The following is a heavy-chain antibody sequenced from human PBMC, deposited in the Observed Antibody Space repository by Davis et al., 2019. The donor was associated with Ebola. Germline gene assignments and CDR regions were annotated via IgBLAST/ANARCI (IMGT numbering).Heavy chain of an antibody. Sequence: PGGSLRLSCAASGFTFSSYARSWVRQAPGQGLEWVSSISGTADSTSYADSVKGRFTIFRDNFKNMVYLQMNSLTAEDAAVYYCAKAVRGWGAYNFDYWGQGTLVTVSS. J-gene: IGHJ4*02. D-gene: IGHD3-10*01. CDR3: AKAVRGWGAYNFDY. V-gene: IGHV3-23*01. CDR1: GFTFSSYA. CDR2: ISGTADST.